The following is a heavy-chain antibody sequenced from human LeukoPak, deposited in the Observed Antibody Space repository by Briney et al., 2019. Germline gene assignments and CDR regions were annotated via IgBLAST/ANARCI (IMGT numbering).Heavy chain of an antibody. CDR1: GGSISSYY. CDR3: ARHSPDIVVVPAAPLDY. D-gene: IGHD2-2*01. CDR2: IYYSGST. Sequence: PSETLSLTCTVSGGSISSYYWSWIRQPPGKGLEWIGYIYYSGSTNYNPSLKSRVTISVDTSKNQFSLKLSSVTAADTAVYYCARHSPDIVVVPAAPLDYWGQGTLVTVSS. J-gene: IGHJ4*02. V-gene: IGHV4-59*08.